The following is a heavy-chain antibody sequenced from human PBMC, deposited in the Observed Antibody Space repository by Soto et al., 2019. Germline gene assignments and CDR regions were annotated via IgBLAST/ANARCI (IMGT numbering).Heavy chain of an antibody. J-gene: IGHJ4*02. D-gene: IGHD4-17*01. CDR3: VATYGDYLDY. V-gene: IGHV5-51*01. CDR1: GYKFTTYW. Sequence: GESLKISCKGSGYKFTTYWIGWVRQMPGKGLEWMAIIYPDDSDSRYSPSFQGQVTISADKSIITAYLQWSSLKASDTAIYYCVATYGDYLDYWGQGTLVTVSS. CDR2: IYPDDSDS.